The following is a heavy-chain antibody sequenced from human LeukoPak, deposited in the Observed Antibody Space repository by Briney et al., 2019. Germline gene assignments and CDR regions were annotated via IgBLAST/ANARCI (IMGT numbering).Heavy chain of an antibody. J-gene: IGHJ4*02. V-gene: IGHV1-69*13. D-gene: IGHD6-19*01. CDR2: IIPIFGTA. CDR1: GGTFSSYA. Sequence: VASVKVSCKASGGTFSSYAISWVRQAPGQGLEWMGGIIPIFGTANYAQKFQGRVTITADESTSTAYMELSSLRSEDTAVYYCAVLMSKERWRNSSGWYYCYWGQGTLVTVSS. CDR3: AVLMSKERWRNSSGWYYCY.